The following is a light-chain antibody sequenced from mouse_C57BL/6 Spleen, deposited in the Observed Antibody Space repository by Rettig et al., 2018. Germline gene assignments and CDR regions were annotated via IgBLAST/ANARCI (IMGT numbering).Light chain of an antibody. CDR1: SRVSY. V-gene: IGKV4-61*01. Sequence: IVLTESPAIMSPSPEQKATISCSASSRVSYMYWYQQKPGSSPKPWIYRTSNLASGVPARFSGSGSGTSYSLTISSMEAEDAATYYCQQYHSYPRTFGGGTKLEIK. J-gene: IGKJ1*01. CDR3: QQYHSYPRT. CDR2: RTS.